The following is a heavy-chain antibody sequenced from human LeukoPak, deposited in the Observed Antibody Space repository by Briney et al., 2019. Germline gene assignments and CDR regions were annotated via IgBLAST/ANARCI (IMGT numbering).Heavy chain of an antibody. J-gene: IGHJ4*02. D-gene: IGHD4-17*01. CDR2: IYHSGST. CDR1: GYSITSGYY. V-gene: IGHV4-38-2*02. Sequence: PSETLSLTCTVSGYSITSGYYWGWIRQPPGKGLEWIGNIYHSGSTYYNPSLKSRVTISVDTSKNQFSLKLSSVTAADTAVYYCASLTVTTGGVDYWGQGTLVTVSS. CDR3: ASLTVTTGGVDY.